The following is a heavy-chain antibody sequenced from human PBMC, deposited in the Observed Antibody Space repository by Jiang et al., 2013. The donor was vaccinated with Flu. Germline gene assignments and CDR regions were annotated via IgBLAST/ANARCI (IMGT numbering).Heavy chain of an antibody. CDR3: ARGSGYSSRRTVDY. CDR1: GGSFSGYY. J-gene: IGHJ4*02. Sequence: LLKPSETLSLTCAVYGGSFSGYYWSWIRQPPGKGLEWIGEINHSGSTNYNPSLKSRVTISVDTSKNQFSLKLSSVTAADTAVYYCARGSGYSSRRTVDYWGQGTLVTVSS. V-gene: IGHV4-34*01. D-gene: IGHD6-13*01. CDR2: INHSGST.